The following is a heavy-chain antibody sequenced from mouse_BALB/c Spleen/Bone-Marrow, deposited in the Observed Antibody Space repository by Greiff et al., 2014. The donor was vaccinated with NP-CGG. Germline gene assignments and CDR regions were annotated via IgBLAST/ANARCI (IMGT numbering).Heavy chain of an antibody. CDR2: INPYNDGT. Sequence: EVKLQESGPELVKPGASVKMSCKASGYTFTSYVMHWVKQKPGQGLEWIGYINPYNDGTKYNEKFKGKATLTSDKSSSTAYMELSSLTSEDSAVYYCASHNWDYAMDYWGQGTSVTVSS. CDR3: ASHNWDYAMDY. CDR1: GYTFTSYV. J-gene: IGHJ4*01. D-gene: IGHD4-1*02. V-gene: IGHV1-14*01.